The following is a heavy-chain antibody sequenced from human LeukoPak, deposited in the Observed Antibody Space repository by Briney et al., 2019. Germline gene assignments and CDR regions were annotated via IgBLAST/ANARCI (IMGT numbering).Heavy chain of an antibody. D-gene: IGHD3-22*01. CDR2: IKQDGSEK. Sequence: GGSLRLSCAASGFTFSSHWMSWVRQAPGKGPEWVANIKQDGSEKYYVDSVKGRFTISRDNAKNSLYLQMNSLRAEDTAVYYCAREIYDSSGYYYTDAFDIWGQGTMVTVSS. V-gene: IGHV3-7*03. CDR1: GFTFSSHW. CDR3: AREIYDSSGYYYTDAFDI. J-gene: IGHJ3*02.